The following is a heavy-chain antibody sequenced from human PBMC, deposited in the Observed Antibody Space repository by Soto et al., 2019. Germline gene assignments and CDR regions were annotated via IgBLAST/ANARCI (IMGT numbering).Heavy chain of an antibody. CDR3: ATPAPDSSSSNFDY. D-gene: IGHD6-6*01. J-gene: IGHJ4*02. CDR2: IYYSGST. CDR1: GGSISSSSYY. V-gene: IGHV4-39*01. Sequence: SETLSLTCTVSGGSISSSSYYWGWIRQPPGKGLEWIGSIYYSGSTYYNPSLKSRVTISVDTSKNQFSLKLSSVTAADTAVYYCATPAPDSSSSNFDYWGQGTLVTVSS.